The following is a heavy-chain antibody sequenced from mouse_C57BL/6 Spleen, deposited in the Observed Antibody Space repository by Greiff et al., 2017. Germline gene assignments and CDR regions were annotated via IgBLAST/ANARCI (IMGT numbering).Heavy chain of an antibody. J-gene: IGHJ3*01. Sequence: QVQLQQPGTELVKPGASVKLSCKASGYTFTSYWMHWVKQRPGQGLEWIGNINPSNGGTNYNEKFKSKATLTVDKSSSTAYMQLSGLTSEDSAVYDCARSGLRYAWFAYWGQGTLVTVSA. CDR3: ARSGLRYAWFAY. CDR1: GYTFTSYW. CDR2: INPSNGGT. D-gene: IGHD1-1*01. V-gene: IGHV1-53*01.